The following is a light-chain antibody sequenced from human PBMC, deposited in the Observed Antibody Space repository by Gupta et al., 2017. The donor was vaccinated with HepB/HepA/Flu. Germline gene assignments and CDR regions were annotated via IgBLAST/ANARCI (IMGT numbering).Light chain of an antibody. CDR2: GAS. CDR3: QQHGTSLPLFT. CDR1: QSVSSSY. J-gene: IGKJ3*01. Sequence: EIVLTQSPGTLSLSPGERATLSCRASQSVSSSYLAWYQQKPGQAPRLLIYGASSRATGISDRFSGSGSGTDFTLTISRLEPEDFAVYYCQQHGTSLPLFTFGPETKVDIK. V-gene: IGKV3-20*01.